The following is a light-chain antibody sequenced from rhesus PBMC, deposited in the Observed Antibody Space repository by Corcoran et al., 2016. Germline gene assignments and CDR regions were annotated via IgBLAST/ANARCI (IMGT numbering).Light chain of an antibody. V-gene: IGKV3-42*03. J-gene: IGKJ1*01. CDR2: GAS. Sequence: EIVLTQSPATLSLSPGERATLACRASQRVSSSLAWYQQKPEQAPRLLIYGASSRAPGIPDRFRGSGSGTDFTLTISSLEPEEFAGEYCQQYSTWPRTFGQGTKVEIK. CDR3: QQYSTWPRT. CDR1: QRVSSS.